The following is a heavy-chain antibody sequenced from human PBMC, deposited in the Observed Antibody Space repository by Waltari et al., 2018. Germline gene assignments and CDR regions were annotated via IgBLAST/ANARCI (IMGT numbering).Heavy chain of an antibody. V-gene: IGHV3-33*01. J-gene: IGHJ4*02. D-gene: IGHD6-19*01. CDR1: GFTFSSYG. Sequence: QVQLVESGGGVVQPGRSLRLSCAASGFTFSSYGMHWVRQAPGKGLEWVAVIWYDGSNKYYADSVNGRFTISRDNSKNTLYLQMNSLRAEDTAVYYCATDASVSSGWTFDYWGQGTLVTVSS. CDR2: IWYDGSNK. CDR3: ATDASVSSGWTFDY.